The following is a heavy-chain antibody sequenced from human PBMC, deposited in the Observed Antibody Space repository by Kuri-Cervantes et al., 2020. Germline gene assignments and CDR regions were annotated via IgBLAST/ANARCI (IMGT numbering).Heavy chain of an antibody. J-gene: IGHJ3*02. CDR3: ARENWGLNDAFDS. V-gene: IGHV4-4*02. D-gene: IGHD7-27*01. Sequence: GSLRLSCAVSGGSISSSNWWSWVRQPPGKGLEWIGEIYHRGRATYNSSLKSRVTISVDTSKNQFSLKFTSVTAADTAVYYCARENWGLNDAFDSWGQGTMVTVSS. CDR1: GGSISSSNW. CDR2: IYHRGRA.